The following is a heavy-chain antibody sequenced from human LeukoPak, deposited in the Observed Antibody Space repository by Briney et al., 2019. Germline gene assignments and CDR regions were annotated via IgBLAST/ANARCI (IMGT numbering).Heavy chain of an antibody. CDR3: ARTSSYGDYRMDV. CDR2: INPNNGGT. Sequence: ASVKVSCKASGYTFTGYYMHWVRQAPGQGLEWMGWINPNNGGTNYAQKFQGRVTMTRGTSISTAYMELSRLTSDDTAVYYCARTSSYGDYRMDVWGQGTTVTVSS. V-gene: IGHV1-2*02. D-gene: IGHD4-17*01. CDR1: GYTFTGYY. J-gene: IGHJ6*02.